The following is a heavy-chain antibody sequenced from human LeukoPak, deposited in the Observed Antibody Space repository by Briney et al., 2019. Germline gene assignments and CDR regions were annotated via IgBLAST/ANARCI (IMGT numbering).Heavy chain of an antibody. J-gene: IGHJ6*03. V-gene: IGHV1-18*01. CDR1: GYTFTSYG. Sequence: GASVKVSCKASGYTFTSYGISWVRQAPGQGLEWMGWISAYNGNTNYAQKLQGRVTMTTDTSTSTAYMELRSLRSDDTAVYCCARGLFGNYYYYYMDVWGKGTTVTVSS. CDR2: ISAYNGNT. CDR3: ARGLFGNYYYYYMDV. D-gene: IGHD3-16*01.